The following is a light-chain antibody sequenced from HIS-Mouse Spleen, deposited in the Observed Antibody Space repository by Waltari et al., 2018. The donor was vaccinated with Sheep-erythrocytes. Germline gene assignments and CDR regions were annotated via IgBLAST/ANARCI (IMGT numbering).Light chain of an antibody. CDR3: CSYAGSSTPWV. CDR1: SSDVGSYNL. Sequence: QSALTQPASVSGSPGQSITISCTGTSSDVGSYNLVSWSQQHPGKAPKLMIYEGSKRPSGGSNRFSGSKSGNTASLTISGLQAEDEADYYCCSYAGSSTPWVFGGGTKLTVL. CDR2: EGS. V-gene: IGLV2-23*01. J-gene: IGLJ3*02.